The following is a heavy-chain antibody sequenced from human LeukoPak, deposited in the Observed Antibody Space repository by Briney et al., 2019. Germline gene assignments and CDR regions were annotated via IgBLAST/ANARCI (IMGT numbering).Heavy chain of an antibody. D-gene: IGHD5-18*01. Sequence: GGSLRLSCLGSGFPFSNYWMSWVRQTPGKGLEWVANIKQDGSEKCYVDSVKGRFTISRDNAKDLLHLQMSSLRVEDTAIYYCARDIEYSSDVDYWGQGTLVTVSS. V-gene: IGHV3-7*04. CDR1: GFPFSNYW. J-gene: IGHJ4*02. CDR2: IKQDGSEK. CDR3: ARDIEYSSDVDY.